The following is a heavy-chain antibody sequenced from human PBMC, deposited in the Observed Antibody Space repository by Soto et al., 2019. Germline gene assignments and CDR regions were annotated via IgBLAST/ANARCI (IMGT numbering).Heavy chain of an antibody. J-gene: IGHJ4*02. V-gene: IGHV4-30-2*01. CDR2: IYDSGKA. CDR3: ARDKITGLFDY. CDR1: GDSISSGGYS. D-gene: IGHD2-8*02. Sequence: SETLSLTCAVSGDSISSGGYSLNWIRQPPGKGLEWIGYIYDSGKAYYNPSLKSRVIISVDTSKNQFSLKLTSVTAADTAVYYCARDKITGLFDYWGQGTLVTVSS.